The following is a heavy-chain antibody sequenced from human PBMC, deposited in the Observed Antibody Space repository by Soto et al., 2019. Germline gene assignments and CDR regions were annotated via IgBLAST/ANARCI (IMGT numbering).Heavy chain of an antibody. J-gene: IGHJ4*02. CDR1: GGSFSGYY. CDR2: INHSGST. V-gene: IGHV4-34*01. D-gene: IGHD6-6*01. CDR3: AVAEYSSSSPPDY. Sequence: QVQLQQWGAGLLKPSETLSLTCAVYGGSFSGYYWSWIRQPPGKGLEWIGEINHSGSTNYNPSLKSRVTRAVDTSKNQFSLKLSSVTAADTAVYYCAVAEYSSSSPPDYWGQGTLVTVSS.